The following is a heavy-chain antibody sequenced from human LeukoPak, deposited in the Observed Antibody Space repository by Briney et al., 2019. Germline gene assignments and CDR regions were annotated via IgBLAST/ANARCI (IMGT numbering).Heavy chain of an antibody. Sequence: PGGSLRLSCAASGFTFSSYGMSWVRQAPGKGLEWASAISGSGGSTYYADSVKGRFTISRDNSKNTLYLQMNSLRAEDTAVYYCAKDPRIGSSWYDYWGQGTLVTVSS. V-gene: IGHV3-23*01. CDR3: AKDPRIGSSWYDY. CDR1: GFTFSSYG. J-gene: IGHJ4*02. CDR2: ISGSGGST. D-gene: IGHD6-13*01.